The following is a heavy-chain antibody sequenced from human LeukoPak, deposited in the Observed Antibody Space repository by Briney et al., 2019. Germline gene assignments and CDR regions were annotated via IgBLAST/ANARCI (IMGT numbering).Heavy chain of an antibody. V-gene: IGHV4-59*01. D-gene: IGHD4-17*01. Sequence: PSETLSLTCTVSGGSFTSYYWTWLRQPPGKGLEWIGYMYYSGDANYNPSLKSRVTISVDTSKNQFSLKLSSVTAADTAVYYCARGLIKYGDHVGAFDIWGQGTMVSVTS. CDR3: ARGLIKYGDHVGAFDI. CDR1: GGSFTSYY. CDR2: MYYSGDA. J-gene: IGHJ3*02.